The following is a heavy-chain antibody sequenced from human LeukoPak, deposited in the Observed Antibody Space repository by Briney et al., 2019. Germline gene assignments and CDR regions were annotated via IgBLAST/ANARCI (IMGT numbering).Heavy chain of an antibody. D-gene: IGHD3-22*01. CDR3: AKDSDYYDSSGYWSPYYYYGMAV. CDR2: ISGSGGST. J-gene: IGHJ6*02. Sequence: GGSLRLSCAASGFTFSSYAMSWVRQAPGKGLEWVSAISGSGGSTYYADSVKGRFTISRDNSKNTLYLQMNSLRAEDTAVYYCAKDSDYYDSSGYWSPYYYYGMAVWGQGTTVTVSS. CDR1: GFTFSSYA. V-gene: IGHV3-23*01.